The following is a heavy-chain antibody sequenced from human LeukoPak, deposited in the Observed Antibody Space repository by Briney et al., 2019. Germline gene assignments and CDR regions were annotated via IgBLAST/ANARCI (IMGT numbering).Heavy chain of an antibody. Sequence: PGGSLRLSCAASGFTFSSYGMHWVRQAPGKGLEWVAVISYDGTNKYYADSVKGRFTISRDNSKNTLYLQMNSLRAEDTAVYYCARGSTVGARGVGDYWGQGTLVTVSS. V-gene: IGHV3-30*03. J-gene: IGHJ4*02. CDR1: GFTFSSYG. D-gene: IGHD1-26*01. CDR2: ISYDGTNK. CDR3: ARGSTVGARGVGDY.